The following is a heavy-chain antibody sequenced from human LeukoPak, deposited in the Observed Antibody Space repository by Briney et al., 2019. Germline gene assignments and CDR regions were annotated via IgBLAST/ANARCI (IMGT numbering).Heavy chain of an antibody. D-gene: IGHD3-10*01. CDR2: FDPEDGET. CDR1: GYTLTELS. Sequence: ASVKVSCKVSGYTLTELSMHWVRQAPGKGLEWMGGFDPEDGETIYAQKFQGRVTMTEDTSTDTAYMELSSLRSEDTAVYYCATREGSGSYSFGTDAFDIWGQGTMVTVSS. V-gene: IGHV1-24*01. J-gene: IGHJ3*02. CDR3: ATREGSGSYSFGTDAFDI.